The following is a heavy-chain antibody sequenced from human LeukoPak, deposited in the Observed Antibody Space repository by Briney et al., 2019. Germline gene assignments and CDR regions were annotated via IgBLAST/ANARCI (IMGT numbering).Heavy chain of an antibody. Sequence: GGSLRLSCAASGFTFSTFAMIWVRQPPGKGLEWVSSIFPSGGEIHYADSVRGRFTISRDNSKNTLYLQMNSLRAEDTAVYYCAKDSFPWIQDAFDIWGQGTMVTVSS. J-gene: IGHJ3*02. CDR3: AKDSFPWIQDAFDI. CDR2: IFPSGGEI. CDR1: GFTFSTFA. D-gene: IGHD5-18*01. V-gene: IGHV3-23*01.